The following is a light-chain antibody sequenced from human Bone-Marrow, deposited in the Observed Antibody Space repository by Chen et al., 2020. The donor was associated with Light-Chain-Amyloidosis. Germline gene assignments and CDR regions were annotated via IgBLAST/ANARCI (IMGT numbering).Light chain of an antibody. CDR2: DVS. J-gene: IGLJ3*02. CDR1: SSDVGGYNY. V-gene: IGLV2-11*01. CDR3: CSYAGRSSWV. Sequence: QSALTQPRSVSGSPGQSVTISCTGTSSDVGGYNYVSWYQQHPGKAPKLMIYDVSKRPSGVPDRFSGSKSGNTASLTISGLQAEDEAEYYCCSYAGRSSWVFGGGTKLTVL.